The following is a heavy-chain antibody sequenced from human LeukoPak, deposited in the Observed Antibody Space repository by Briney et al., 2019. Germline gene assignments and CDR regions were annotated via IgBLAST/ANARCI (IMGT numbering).Heavy chain of an antibody. V-gene: IGHV3-23*01. Sequence: GGSLRLSCAASGFTLSTYAMSWVRQTPGKGLEWVAATSSSDAGTYHADSVRGRFTISRDNAKNSLYLQMNSLRAEDTAVYYCAKGNYYDSSAYNWFDPWGQGTLVTVSS. CDR1: GFTLSTYA. CDR2: TSSSDAGT. CDR3: AKGNYYDSSAYNWFDP. D-gene: IGHD3-22*01. J-gene: IGHJ5*02.